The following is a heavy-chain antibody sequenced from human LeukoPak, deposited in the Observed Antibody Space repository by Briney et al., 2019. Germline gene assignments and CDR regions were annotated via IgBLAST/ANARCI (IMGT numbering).Heavy chain of an antibody. V-gene: IGHV3-30*18. CDR3: AKEFVRDPSDRITMVRGVDY. CDR2: ISYDGSNK. CDR1: GFTFSSYG. J-gene: IGHJ4*02. D-gene: IGHD3-10*01. Sequence: GGSLRLSCAASGFTFSSYGMHWVRQAPGKGLEWVAVISYDGSNKYYADSVKGRFTISRDNSKNTLYLQMNSLRAEDAAVYYCAKEFVRDPSDRITMVRGVDYWGQGTLVTISS.